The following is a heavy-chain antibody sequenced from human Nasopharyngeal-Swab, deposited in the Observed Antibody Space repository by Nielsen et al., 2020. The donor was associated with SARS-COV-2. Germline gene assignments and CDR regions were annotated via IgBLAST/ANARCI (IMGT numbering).Heavy chain of an antibody. CDR1: GFTFSSYT. V-gene: IGHV3-48*04. D-gene: IGHD3-3*01. Sequence: GESLKISCAASGFTFSSYTMNWVRQAPGMGLEWVSYISSSTSTIYYTDSVKGRFTVSRDNAKNSLYLQMNSLRAEDTAVYYCARDKRTVLRFLEWLSPMDVWGKGTTVTVSS. CDR2: ISSSTSTI. J-gene: IGHJ6*03. CDR3: ARDKRTVLRFLEWLSPMDV.